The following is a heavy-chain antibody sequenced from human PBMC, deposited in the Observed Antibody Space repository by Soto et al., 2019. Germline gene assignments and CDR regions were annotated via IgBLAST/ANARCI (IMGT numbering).Heavy chain of an antibody. CDR3: ARRARTDLYPMDV. J-gene: IGHJ6*03. Sequence: EVQLAESGGGLAQPGGSLRLSCAASGFTLSGYAMDWVRQAPGKGLEYVSGISSNGVCTYYANSVQGRFTISRDNSKNRVYLQMGSLRPEDMAVYYCARRARTDLYPMDVWGKGTTVTVSS. CDR1: GFTLSGYA. D-gene: IGHD6-6*01. V-gene: IGHV3-64*01. CDR2: ISSNGVCT.